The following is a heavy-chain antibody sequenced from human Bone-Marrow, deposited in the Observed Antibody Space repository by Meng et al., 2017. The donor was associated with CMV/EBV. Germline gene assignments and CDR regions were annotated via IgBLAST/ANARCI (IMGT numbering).Heavy chain of an antibody. Sequence: GESLKISCAASGFTFSDYYMSWIRQAPGKGLERVSYISSSGSTIYYTDSVKGRFTISRDNARNSLYLQMNSLRVEDTAVYYCARDTGYSSSLDYWGQGTLATVPS. CDR2: ISSSGSTI. D-gene: IGHD6-13*01. CDR1: GFTFSDYY. CDR3: ARDTGYSSSLDY. J-gene: IGHJ4*02. V-gene: IGHV3-11*01.